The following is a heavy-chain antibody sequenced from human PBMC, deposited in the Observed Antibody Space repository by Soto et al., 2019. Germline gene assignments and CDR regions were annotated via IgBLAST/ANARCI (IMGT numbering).Heavy chain of an antibody. Sequence: ASVKVSCKASGYTFTSYAMHWVRQAPGQRLEWMGWINAGNGNTKYSQKFQGRVTITRDTSASTAYMELSSLRSEDTAVYYCASVALEYYDFWSGYYKSPFDPWGQGTLVTVSS. J-gene: IGHJ5*02. D-gene: IGHD3-3*01. CDR1: GYTFTSYA. V-gene: IGHV1-3*01. CDR3: ASVALEYYDFWSGYYKSPFDP. CDR2: INAGNGNT.